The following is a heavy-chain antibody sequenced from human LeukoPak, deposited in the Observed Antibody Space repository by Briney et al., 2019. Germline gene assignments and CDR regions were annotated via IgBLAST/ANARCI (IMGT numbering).Heavy chain of an antibody. CDR2: INPDSGGT. D-gene: IGHD6-13*01. J-gene: IGHJ6*02. Sequence: ASVRVSCKASGYTFTAYNLHWVRQAPGQGLEWMGWINPDSGGTKYAQKFQGRVTATRDTSISTAYMELSSLRSDDTAVYFCARDSAAAGSYYFYGLGVWGQGTTVTVSS. V-gene: IGHV1-2*02. CDR1: GYTFTAYN. CDR3: ARDSAAAGSYYFYGLGV.